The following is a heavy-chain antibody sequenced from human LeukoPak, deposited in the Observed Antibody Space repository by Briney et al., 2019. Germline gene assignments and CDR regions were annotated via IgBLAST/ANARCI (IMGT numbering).Heavy chain of an antibody. CDR1: GFTFSSYS. V-gene: IGHV3-48*02. CDR2: ISSSGSAR. D-gene: IGHD6-19*01. CDR3: ARDLLDHSGWYEGPFDY. Sequence: PGRSLRLSCAASGFTFSSYSMNWVRQAPGKGLEWVSFISSSGSARNYADSVKGRFTISRDIAKNSLYLQMNSLRDEDTAVYYCARDLLDHSGWYEGPFDYWGRGTLVTVSS. J-gene: IGHJ4*02.